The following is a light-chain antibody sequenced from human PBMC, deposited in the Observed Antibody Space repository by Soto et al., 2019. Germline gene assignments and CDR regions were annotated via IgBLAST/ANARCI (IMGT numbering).Light chain of an antibody. Sequence: EGVTTQSPATLSVSPGERATLSCRASQNVDGDLAWYQQKPGQAPRLLIYRTSTRANGTPVRFSSSGSGTEITIIISCLQSEDFAVYYCQEYNGRSSFGQGTKVEIK. V-gene: IGKV3-15*01. CDR2: RTS. J-gene: IGKJ1*01. CDR3: QEYNGRSS. CDR1: QNVDGD.